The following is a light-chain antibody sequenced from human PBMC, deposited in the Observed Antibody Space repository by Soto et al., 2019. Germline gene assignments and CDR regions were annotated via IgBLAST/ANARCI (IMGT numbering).Light chain of an antibody. CDR1: QSVSNNY. J-gene: IGKJ4*01. CDR2: GAS. Sequence: EIVLRQSPGTLSLSPGERATLSCRASQSVSNNYLAWYQQKPGQAPRLLIYGASNRATGIPDRFSGSGSGTDFTLTISRLEPEDFAVYYCQQRSNWRALTFGGGTKVDTK. CDR3: QQRSNWRALT. V-gene: IGKV3D-20*02.